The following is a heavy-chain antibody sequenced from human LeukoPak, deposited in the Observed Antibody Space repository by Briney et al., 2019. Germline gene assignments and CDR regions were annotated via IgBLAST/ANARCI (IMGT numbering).Heavy chain of an antibody. D-gene: IGHD3-10*01. CDR1: GYTFTSYG. J-gene: IGHJ4*02. CDR2: INAYNGNT. Sequence: ASVKVSCKASGYTFTSYGISWVRQAPGQGLEWMGWINAYNGNTNYAQKLQGRVTMTTDTSTSTAYMELRSLRSDDTAVYYCARSLQYYYGWGSDYWGQGTLVTVSS. CDR3: ARSLQYYYGWGSDY. V-gene: IGHV1-18*04.